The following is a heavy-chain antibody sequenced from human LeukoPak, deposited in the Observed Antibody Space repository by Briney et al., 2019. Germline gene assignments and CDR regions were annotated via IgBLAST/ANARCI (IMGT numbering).Heavy chain of an antibody. D-gene: IGHD3-10*01. CDR3: ARDRFTMVRGVIPNWFDP. J-gene: IGHJ5*02. V-gene: IGHV1-2*04. CDR1: GYTFTGYY. CDR2: INPNSGGT. Sequence: ASVKVSCKASGYTFTGYYMHWVRQAPGQGLEWMGWINPNSGGTNYAQKFQGWVTVTRDTSISTAYMELSRLRSDDTAVYYCARDRFTMVRGVIPNWFDPWGQGTLVTVSS.